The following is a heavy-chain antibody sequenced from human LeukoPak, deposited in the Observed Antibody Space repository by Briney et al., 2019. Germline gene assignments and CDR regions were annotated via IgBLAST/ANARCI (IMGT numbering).Heavy chain of an antibody. CDR2: IIPIFGTA. Sequence: SVKVSCKASGGTFSSYAISWVRQAPGQGLEWMGGIIPIFGTANYAQKFQGRVTITADESTSTAYMELSSLRSEDTAVYYCASGEYCGGDCYSDYWGQGTLVTVSS. D-gene: IGHD2-21*01. CDR1: GGTFSSYA. J-gene: IGHJ4*02. V-gene: IGHV1-69*13. CDR3: ASGEYCGGDCYSDY.